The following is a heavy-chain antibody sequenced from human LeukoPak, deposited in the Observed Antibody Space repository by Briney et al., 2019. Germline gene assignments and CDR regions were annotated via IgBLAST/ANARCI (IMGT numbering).Heavy chain of an antibody. D-gene: IGHD3-9*01. Sequence: GGSLRLSCAASGFTFSSYSMNWVRQAPGKGLEWVSAISGSGESTYYADSVKGRFTISRDNSKNTLYLQMNGLRAEDTAVYYCAKQGNYDILTGYYTHLYWGQGTLVTVSS. CDR2: ISGSGEST. CDR1: GFTFSSYS. CDR3: AKQGNYDILTGYYTHLY. V-gene: IGHV3-23*01. J-gene: IGHJ4*02.